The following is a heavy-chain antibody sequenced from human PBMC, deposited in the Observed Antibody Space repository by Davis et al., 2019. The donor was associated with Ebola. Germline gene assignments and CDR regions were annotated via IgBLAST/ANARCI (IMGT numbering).Heavy chain of an antibody. J-gene: IGHJ6*03. CDR3: ARHRGGSTYAYYYMDV. CDR1: GYNFPNYW. Sequence: GESLKFSCKGSGYNFPNYWIGWVRQMPGKGLEWMGIIHPGDSDTRYSPSFQGQVTISVDKSISTAYLQWSSLKASDTAMYYCARHRGGSTYAYYYMDVWGNGTTVTVSS. CDR2: IHPGDSDT. V-gene: IGHV5-51*01. D-gene: IGHD5-18*01.